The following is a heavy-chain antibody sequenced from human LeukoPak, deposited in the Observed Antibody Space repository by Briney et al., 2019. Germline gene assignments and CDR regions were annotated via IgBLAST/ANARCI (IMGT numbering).Heavy chain of an antibody. CDR2: ISSSSSTI. J-gene: IGHJ6*03. D-gene: IGHD6-13*01. CDR3: ASEQPGYYYYMDV. Sequence: GGSLRLSCAASGFTFSNFGMHWVRQAPGKGLEWVSYISSSSSTIYYADSVKGRFTISRDNAKNSLYLQMNSLRAEDTAVYYCASEQPGYYYYMDVWGKGTTVTVSS. CDR1: GFTFSNFG. V-gene: IGHV3-48*01.